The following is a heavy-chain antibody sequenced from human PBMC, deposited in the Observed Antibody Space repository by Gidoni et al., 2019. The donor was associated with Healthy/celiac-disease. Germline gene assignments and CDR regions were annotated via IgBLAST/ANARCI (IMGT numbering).Heavy chain of an antibody. CDR3: ARPKLYCTNGVCYSHAFDI. V-gene: IGHV3-21*01. Sequence: EVQLVESGGGLVKPGGSLRLSCAASGFTFSSYSMNWVRQAPGKGLEWVSSISSSSSYIYYADSVKGRFTISRDNAKNSLYLQMNSLRAEDTAVYYCARPKLYCTNGVCYSHAFDIWGQGTMVTVSS. CDR1: GFTFSSYS. D-gene: IGHD2-8*01. CDR2: ISSSSSYI. J-gene: IGHJ3*02.